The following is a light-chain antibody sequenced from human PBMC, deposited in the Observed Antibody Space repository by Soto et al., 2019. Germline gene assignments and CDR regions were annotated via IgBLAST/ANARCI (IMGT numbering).Light chain of an antibody. CDR3: SSYTSSSTYV. V-gene: IGLV2-14*01. CDR1: SSDVGGYNY. Sequence: QSALTQPASVSGSPGQSITISCTGTSSDVGGYNYVSWYQLHPGKAPKLMVYEVSNRPSGVSNRFSGSKSGNTASLTISGLLAEDEADYYCSSYTSSSTYVFGTGTKVTVL. CDR2: EVS. J-gene: IGLJ1*01.